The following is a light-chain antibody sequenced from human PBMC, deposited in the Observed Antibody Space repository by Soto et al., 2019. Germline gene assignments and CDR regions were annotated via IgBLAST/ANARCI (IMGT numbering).Light chain of an antibody. Sequence: GDRVTITCRASQSISSWLAWYQQKPGKAPKLLIYDASSFESGVPSRFSGSGSGTEFTLTISSLQPDDFATYYCQQYNSYPLTFGGGTKVDIK. CDR2: DAS. J-gene: IGKJ4*01. CDR1: QSISSW. CDR3: QQYNSYPLT. V-gene: IGKV1-5*01.